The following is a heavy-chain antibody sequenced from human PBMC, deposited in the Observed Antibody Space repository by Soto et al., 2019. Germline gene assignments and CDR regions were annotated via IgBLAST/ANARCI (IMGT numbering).Heavy chain of an antibody. J-gene: IGHJ6*02. D-gene: IGHD5-18*01. CDR1: GFTFSSYA. V-gene: IGHV3-23*01. CDR3: AKDPTAMADYHYYGLDV. Sequence: GGSLRLSCAASGFTFSSYAVSWVRQAPGKGLEWVSAISGSGGSTYYADSVKGRFTISRDNSKNTLYLQMNSLRAEDTAVYYCAKDPTAMADYHYYGLDVWGQGTTVTVSS. CDR2: ISGSGGST.